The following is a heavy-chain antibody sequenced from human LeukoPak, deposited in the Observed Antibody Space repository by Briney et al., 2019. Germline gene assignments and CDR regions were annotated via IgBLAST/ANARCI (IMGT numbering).Heavy chain of an antibody. CDR3: VSFYETY. J-gene: IGHJ4*02. V-gene: IGHV3-74*01. CDR1: GFTFSSYS. D-gene: IGHD2/OR15-2a*01. CDR2: VNSDGSWT. Sequence: GGSLRLSCAASGFTFSSYSMNWVRQAPGKGLAWVSHVNSDGSWTSYADSVKGRFTISKDNAKNTVYLQMNSLRAEDTAVYYCVSFYETYWGRGTLVTVSS.